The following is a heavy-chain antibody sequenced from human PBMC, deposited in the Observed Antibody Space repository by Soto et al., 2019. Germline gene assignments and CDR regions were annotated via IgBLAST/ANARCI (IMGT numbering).Heavy chain of an antibody. V-gene: IGHV1-18*01. Sequence: LEWMGWISAYNGHTEYAQKFQGRITMTTDTSTSTAYMELRSLRSDDTAVYYCARDRGYSYAPPYYPYYGMDVWGQGTTVNVSS. CDR3: ARDRGYSYAPPYYPYYGMDV. J-gene: IGHJ6*02. D-gene: IGHD5-18*01. CDR2: ISAYNGHT.